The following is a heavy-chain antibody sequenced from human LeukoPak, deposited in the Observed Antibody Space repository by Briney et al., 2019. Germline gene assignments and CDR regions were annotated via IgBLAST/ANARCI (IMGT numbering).Heavy chain of an antibody. J-gene: IGHJ5*02. CDR1: GFPFSTYA. CDR2: ISYDGNKK. D-gene: IGHD6-13*01. V-gene: IGHV3-30-3*01. Sequence: PGTSLRLSCAASGFPFSTYAMHWVRQAPGKGLEWVAVISYDGNKKDYADSVKGRFTISRDNSKNTVYLQMNSLTPEDTAMFYCARDPRAAAGDRGLFDPWGQGTLVTVSS. CDR3: ARDPRAAAGDRGLFDP.